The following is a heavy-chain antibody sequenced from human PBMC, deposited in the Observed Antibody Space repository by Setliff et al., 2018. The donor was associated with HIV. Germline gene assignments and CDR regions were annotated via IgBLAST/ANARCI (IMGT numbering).Heavy chain of an antibody. CDR3: VRHGGEVRLWSGRGNWFDP. J-gene: IGHJ5*02. V-gene: IGHV4-39*01. CDR1: GGSISGPSYS. CDR2: VNSSGTI. Sequence: SETLSLTCTVSGGSISGPSYSWGWIRQPPGKGLEWIGSVNSSGTIDYNPSLKSRLSMSADMSKKYFFLRLNSVTAADTAVYHYVRHGGEVRLWSGRGNWFDPWGRGILVTVSS. D-gene: IGHD2-15*01.